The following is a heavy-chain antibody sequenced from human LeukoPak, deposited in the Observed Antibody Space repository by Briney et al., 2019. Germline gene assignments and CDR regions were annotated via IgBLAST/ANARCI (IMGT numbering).Heavy chain of an antibody. J-gene: IGHJ4*02. CDR3: AGDYKTLAY. D-gene: IGHD3-16*01. Sequence: SETLSLTCTVSGDSSSFYYWSWIRQPPGKGLEWIGYIYHSGNAVYNPSLKGRVTISIDTSKNQFSLKLSSVTPADTAVYYCAGDYKTLAYWGQGTLVTVSS. CDR2: IYHSGNA. CDR1: GDSSSFYY. V-gene: IGHV4-59*01.